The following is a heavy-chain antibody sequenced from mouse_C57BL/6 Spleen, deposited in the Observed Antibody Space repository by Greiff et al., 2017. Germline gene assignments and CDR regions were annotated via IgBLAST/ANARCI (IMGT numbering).Heavy chain of an antibody. CDR3: ARSLNWGSWFAY. CDR1: GYSFTSYY. Sequence: QVQLQQSGPELVKPGASVKISCTASGYSFTSYYLHWVQQRPGQGLEWIGWIYPGRGNTKYTEKFKGQATLTADPSSSTACMQLSSLTSEDSAVYYCARSLNWGSWFAYWGQGTLVTVSA. J-gene: IGHJ3*01. D-gene: IGHD4-1*01. CDR2: IYPGRGNT. V-gene: IGHV1-66*01.